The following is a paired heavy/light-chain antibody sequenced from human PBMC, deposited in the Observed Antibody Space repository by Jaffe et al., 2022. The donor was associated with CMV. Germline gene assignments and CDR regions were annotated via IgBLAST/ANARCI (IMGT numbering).Light chain of an antibody. CDR1: QSVSSGY. J-gene: IGKJ1*01. Sequence: EIVLTQSPGTLSLSPGERATLSCRASQSVSSGYLAWYQQKPGQAPRLLIYDASSRATGIPDRFSGSGSGTDFTLTISRLEPEDSAVYYCQHYDYSVVTFGQGTKVEIK. CDR3: QHYDYSVVT. CDR2: DAS. V-gene: IGKV3-20*01.
Heavy chain of an antibody. CDR3: ARVVLGATRLRAFDI. Sequence: EVQLVESGGGLVQPGGSLRLSCAASRFTFSDHYMDWVRQAPGKGLEWVGRIRNKANSYSTEYAAAVKGRFTISRDDSKTSLYLQMNSLKTEDTAIYYCARVVLGATRLRAFDIWGQGTMVTVSP. D-gene: IGHD1-26*01. J-gene: IGHJ3*02. V-gene: IGHV3-72*01. CDR1: RFTFSDHY. CDR2: IRNKANSYST.